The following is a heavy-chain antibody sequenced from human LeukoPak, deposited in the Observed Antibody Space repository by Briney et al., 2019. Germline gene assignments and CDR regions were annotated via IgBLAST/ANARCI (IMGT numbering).Heavy chain of an antibody. V-gene: IGHV1-69*02. CDR3: ASETTVTTDHDAFDI. CDR1: GGTFSSYT. J-gene: IGHJ3*02. CDR2: IIPILGIA. Sequence: SVKVSCKASGGTFSSYTISWVRQAPGQGLGWMGRIIPILGIANYAQKFQGRVTITADKSTSTAYMELSSLRSEDTAVYYCASETTVTTDHDAFDIWGQGTMVTVSS. D-gene: IGHD4-17*01.